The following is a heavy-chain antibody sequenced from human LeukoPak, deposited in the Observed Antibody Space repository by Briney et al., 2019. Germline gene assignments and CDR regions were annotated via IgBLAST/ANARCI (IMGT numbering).Heavy chain of an antibody. D-gene: IGHD1-26*01. V-gene: IGHV4-31*11. CDR2: IYDSGST. CDR3: ARVEHLGDYVDS. J-gene: IGHJ4*02. Sequence: SSETLSLICAVSGDSISSGGHYWSWIRQNPGKGLEWIGYIYDSGSTYYNPSLKSRATMSVDTSKNHFSLKLTSVTAADTALYFCARVEHLGDYVDSWGQGTLVTVSS. CDR1: GDSISSGGHY.